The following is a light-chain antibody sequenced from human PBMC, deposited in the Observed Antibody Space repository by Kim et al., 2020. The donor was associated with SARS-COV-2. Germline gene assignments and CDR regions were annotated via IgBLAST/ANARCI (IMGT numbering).Light chain of an antibody. CDR2: AAS. CDR3: QQSYKTPYT. J-gene: IGKJ2*01. Sequence: SASVGDRFTITCRASQSISTYLNWYQQRPGKAPNLLIYAASSLQSGVPSRFSGSGSGTDFTLTISSLQPEDFVTYYCQQSYKTPYTFGRGTKLEI. V-gene: IGKV1-39*01. CDR1: QSISTY.